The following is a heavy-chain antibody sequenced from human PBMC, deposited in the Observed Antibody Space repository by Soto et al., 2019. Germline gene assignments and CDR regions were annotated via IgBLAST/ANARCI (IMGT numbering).Heavy chain of an antibody. V-gene: IGHV4-59*01. CDR3: AIVGLVHNILDK. CDR2: IYYSGST. D-gene: IGHD6-6*01. J-gene: IGHJ4*02. Sequence: PSETLSLTCTVSGGSISSYYWSWIRQPPGKGLEWIGYIYYSGSTNYNPSLKSRVTISVDTSKNQLSLKLSSVTAADTAVYYCAIVGLVHNILDKWGQGNLVTASS. CDR1: GGSISSYY.